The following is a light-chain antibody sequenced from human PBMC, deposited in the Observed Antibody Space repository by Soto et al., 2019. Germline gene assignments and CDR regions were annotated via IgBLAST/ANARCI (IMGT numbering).Light chain of an antibody. CDR3: SSYASSSPYV. CDR2: DVS. CDR1: SSDVGGYDY. J-gene: IGLJ1*01. Sequence: QSALTQPASVSGSPGQSITISCTGTSSDVGGYDYVSWYQQHPGKAPKLMIYDVSDRPSGVSSLFSGSKSGSTASLTISGLQAEDEADYYCSSYASSSPYVFGSGTKLSVL. V-gene: IGLV2-14*01.